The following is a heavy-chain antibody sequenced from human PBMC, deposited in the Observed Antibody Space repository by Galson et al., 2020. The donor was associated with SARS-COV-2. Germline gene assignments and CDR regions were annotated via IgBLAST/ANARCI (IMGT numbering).Heavy chain of an antibody. CDR1: GYTFTSYG. Sequence: AAVKVPCKASGYTFTSYGISWVRQAPGQGLEWMGWISAYNGNTNYAQKLQGRVTMTTDTSTSTAYMELRSLRSDDTAVYYCARGLGSSGWYGGNWFDPWGQGTLVTVSS. CDR2: ISAYNGNT. J-gene: IGHJ5*02. D-gene: IGHD6-19*01. CDR3: ARGLGSSGWYGGNWFDP. V-gene: IGHV1-18*01.